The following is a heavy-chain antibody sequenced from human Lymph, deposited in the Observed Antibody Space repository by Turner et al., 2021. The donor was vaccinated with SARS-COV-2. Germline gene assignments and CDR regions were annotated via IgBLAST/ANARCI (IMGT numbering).Heavy chain of an antibody. J-gene: IGHJ4*02. D-gene: IGHD3-22*01. CDR2: IYYSGST. CDR1: GGSISSGGYY. CDR3: ARTYYYDSSGYYYQYYFDY. V-gene: IGHV4-31*03. Sequence: QVQLQESGPGLVQPSQTLSLTCTVSGGSISSGGYYWSWIRQHPGKGLEWIGYIYYSGSTYYNPSLKSRVTISVDTSKNQFSLKLSSVTAADTAVYYCARTYYYDSSGYYYQYYFDYWGQGTLVTVSS.